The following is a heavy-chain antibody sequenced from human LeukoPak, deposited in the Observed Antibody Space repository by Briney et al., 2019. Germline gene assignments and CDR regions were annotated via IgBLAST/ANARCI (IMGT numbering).Heavy chain of an antibody. CDR3: AKDRGKSGQQPSGVLAFDI. CDR2: IGSDSGGI. CDR1: GFTFSSFA. Sequence: GGSLRLSCAASGFTFSSFAMIWVRQAPGKGLEWVSVIGSDSGGIVYADSVKGRFTISRDNSNNTLYLQMNSLRAEDTAVYYCAKDRGKSGQQPSGVLAFDIWGQGTMVTVSS. J-gene: IGHJ3*02. D-gene: IGHD6-13*01. V-gene: IGHV3-23*01.